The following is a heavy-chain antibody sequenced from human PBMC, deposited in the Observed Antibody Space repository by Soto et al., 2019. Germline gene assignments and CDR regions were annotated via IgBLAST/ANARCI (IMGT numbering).Heavy chain of an antibody. V-gene: IGHV4-59*01. J-gene: IGHJ5*02. CDR2: IYYSGST. CDR3: AREDGSGSSLTPGFDQ. D-gene: IGHD3-10*01. CDR1: GGSISSYY. Sequence: PSETLSLTFTVSGGSISSYYWSWIRQPPGKGLEWIGYIYYSGSTNYNPSLKSRVTISVDTSKNQFSLKLSSVTAADTAVYYCAREDGSGSSLTPGFDQGGQGTLVTVSS.